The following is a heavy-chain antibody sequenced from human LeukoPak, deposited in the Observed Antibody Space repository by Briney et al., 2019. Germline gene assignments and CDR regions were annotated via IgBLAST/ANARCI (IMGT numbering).Heavy chain of an antibody. CDR1: GGTFTSYA. D-gene: IGHD5-18*01. CDR2: IIPIFGTA. Sequence: GSSVKVSCKASGGTFTSYAISWVRQAPGQGLEWMGGIIPIFGTANYAQKFQGRVTITADESTSPAYMELSSLRSEDTAVYYCAILSVDTAMVTGSWDYWGEGPLVTVSS. J-gene: IGHJ4*02. CDR3: AILSVDTAMVTGSWDY. V-gene: IGHV1-69*01.